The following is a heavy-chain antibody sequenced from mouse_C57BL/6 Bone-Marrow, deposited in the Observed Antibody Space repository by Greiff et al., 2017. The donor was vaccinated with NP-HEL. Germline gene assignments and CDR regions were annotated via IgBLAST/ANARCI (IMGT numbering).Heavy chain of an antibody. CDR1: GFNIKDYY. D-gene: IGHD1-1*01. CDR3: ASHGSSPYYFDY. V-gene: IGHV14-2*01. CDR2: IDPEDGDT. Sequence: VQLQQSGAELVKPGASVKLSCTASGFNIKDYYMHWVKQRTEQGLEWIGRIDPEDGDTKYAPKFQGKATITADTSSNTAYLQLSSLTSEDTAVYYCASHGSSPYYFDYWGQGTTLTVSS. J-gene: IGHJ2*01.